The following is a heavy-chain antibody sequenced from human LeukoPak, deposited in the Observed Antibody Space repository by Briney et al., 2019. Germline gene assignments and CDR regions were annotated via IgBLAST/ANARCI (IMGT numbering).Heavy chain of an antibody. CDR3: AQLRGYIDL. V-gene: IGHV4-34*01. Sequence: SETLSLTCAVYGGSLSGYYWSWIRQPPGKGLEWIGEINHSGSTNYNPSLKSRVTISVDTSKNQFSLKLSSVTAADTAVYYCAQLRGYIDLWGRGTLVTVSS. CDR2: INHSGST. CDR1: GGSLSGYY. D-gene: IGHD5-24*01. J-gene: IGHJ2*01.